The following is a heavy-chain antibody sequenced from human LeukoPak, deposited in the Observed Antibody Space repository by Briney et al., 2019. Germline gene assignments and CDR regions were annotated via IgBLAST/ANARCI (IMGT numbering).Heavy chain of an antibody. CDR3: AGDIVVVPARAFDY. D-gene: IGHD2-2*01. CDR1: GFTFSSYA. Sequence: PGGSLRLSCAASGFTFSSYAMNWIRQAPGKGLEWVASVSSSSYIYYADSVKGRFTISRDNAKNSLYLQMNSLRAEDTAVYYCAGDIVVVPARAFDYWGQGTLVTVSS. CDR2: VSSSSYI. V-gene: IGHV3-21*01. J-gene: IGHJ4*02.